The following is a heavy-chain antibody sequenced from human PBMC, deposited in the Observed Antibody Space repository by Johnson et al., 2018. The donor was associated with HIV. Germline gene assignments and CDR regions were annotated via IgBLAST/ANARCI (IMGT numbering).Heavy chain of an antibody. J-gene: IGHJ3*02. CDR1: GFTFSSYG. V-gene: IGHV3-30*02. D-gene: IGHD6-6*01. Sequence: QVQLVESGGGVVRPGGSLRLSCAASGFTFSSYGMHWVRQAPGKGLEWVTFIRYDGSNKYYVDSVKGRFTISRDNSKNTLYLQMNSLRAEDTAVYYCAKGYSSSDAFDIWGQGTMVTVSS. CDR3: AKGYSSSDAFDI. CDR2: IRYDGSNK.